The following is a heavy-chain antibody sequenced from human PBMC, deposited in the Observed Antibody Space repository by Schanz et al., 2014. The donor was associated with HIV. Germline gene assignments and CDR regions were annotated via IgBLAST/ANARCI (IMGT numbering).Heavy chain of an antibody. CDR1: RFTFRSFG. CDR2: ISSSSSHI. D-gene: IGHD6-19*01. J-gene: IGHJ4*02. CDR3: ARDPSRLVEAGYFDN. Sequence: VELVESGGGLVKPGGSLRLSCAASRFTFRSFGMHWVRQAPGKGLEWVSSISSSSSHIYYADSVKGRFTISRDNSRNQMYLQMNSLRTEDTAVYYCARDPSRLVEAGYFDNWGQGTLVTVSS. V-gene: IGHV3-21*01.